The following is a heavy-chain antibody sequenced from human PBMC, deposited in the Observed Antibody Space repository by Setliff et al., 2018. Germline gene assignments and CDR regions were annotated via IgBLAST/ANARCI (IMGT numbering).Heavy chain of an antibody. J-gene: IGHJ4*02. CDR2: INHSGTT. V-gene: IGHV4-39*07. CDR1: GGSISSGSYY. Sequence: SETLSLTCSVSGGSISSGSYYWGWVRQSPGKGLDWIGEINHSGTTNYDPSLEGRISISVDTSKRQFSLKLTSVTAADMAVYYCRFWSGYYKNDYWAQGTLVTVSS. D-gene: IGHD3-3*01. CDR3: RFWSGYYKNDY.